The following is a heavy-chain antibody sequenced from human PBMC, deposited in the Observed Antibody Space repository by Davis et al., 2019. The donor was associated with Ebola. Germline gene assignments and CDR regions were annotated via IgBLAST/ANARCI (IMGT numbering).Heavy chain of an antibody. D-gene: IGHD6-19*01. CDR1: GYTFTGYY. Sequence: ASVKVSCKASGYTFTGYYIHWVRQAPGQGLEWMGRISPNSGGTNYAQKFQGRVSMTTDTSTSTAYMELRSLRSDDTAVYYCARDDRYSSGWYNYWGQGTLVTVSS. J-gene: IGHJ4*02. V-gene: IGHV1-2*06. CDR3: ARDDRYSSGWYNY. CDR2: ISPNSGGT.